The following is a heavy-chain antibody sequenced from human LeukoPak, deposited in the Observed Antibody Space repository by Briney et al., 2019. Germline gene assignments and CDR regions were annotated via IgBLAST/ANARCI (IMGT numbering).Heavy chain of an antibody. J-gene: IGHJ4*02. Sequence: GGSLRLSCAASGFTFSSYWMSWVREAPGKGLEWVANIKQDGSEKYYVASVKGRFTISRDNAKNSLYLQMNSLRAEDTAVYYCARGPGSSWSPIDYWGQGTLVTVSS. CDR2: IKQDGSEK. CDR3: ARGPGSSWSPIDY. D-gene: IGHD6-13*01. V-gene: IGHV3-7*05. CDR1: GFTFSSYW.